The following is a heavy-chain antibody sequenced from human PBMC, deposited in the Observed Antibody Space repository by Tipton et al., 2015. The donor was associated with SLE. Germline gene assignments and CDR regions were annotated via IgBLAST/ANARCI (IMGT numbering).Heavy chain of an antibody. V-gene: IGHV4-34*01. CDR1: GGSFSGNY. CDR2: INHSGST. D-gene: IGHD3-22*01. CDR3: ARSFLDSSGYYYDNFDY. Sequence: TLSLTCAVYGGSFSGNYWSWIRQPPGKGLEWIGEINHSGSTNYNPSLKSRVTISVDTSKNQFSLKLSSVTAADTAVYYCARSFLDSSGYYYDNFDYWGQGTLVTVSS. J-gene: IGHJ4*02.